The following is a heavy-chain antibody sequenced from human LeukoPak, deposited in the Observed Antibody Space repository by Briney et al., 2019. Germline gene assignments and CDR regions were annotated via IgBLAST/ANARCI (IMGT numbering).Heavy chain of an antibody. CDR3: ARHRGSSSNFDY. D-gene: IGHD6-6*01. V-gene: IGHV4-59*04. Sequence: SETLSLTCTVSGGSISSYYWSWIRQPPGKGLEWIGSIYYTGSTFYNPSLKSRVTISADTSKNQFSLKLSSVTATDTAVYYCARHRGSSSNFDYWGQGTLVTVSS. CDR2: IYYTGST. J-gene: IGHJ4*02. CDR1: GGSISSYY.